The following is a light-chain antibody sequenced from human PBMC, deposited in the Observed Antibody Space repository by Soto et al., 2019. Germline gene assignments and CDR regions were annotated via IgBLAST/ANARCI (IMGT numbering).Light chain of an antibody. V-gene: IGKV1-9*01. CDR1: QGISSY. J-gene: IGKJ1*01. CDR3: QQHNSYPRT. CDR2: AAS. Sequence: DIQLTQSPSFLSASVGDRVTITCRASQGISSYLAWYQQKPGQAPKLLIYAASTLQSGVPSRFSGSGSGTEFTLTISSLQPEDFATYYCQQHNSYPRTFGQGTKVEIK.